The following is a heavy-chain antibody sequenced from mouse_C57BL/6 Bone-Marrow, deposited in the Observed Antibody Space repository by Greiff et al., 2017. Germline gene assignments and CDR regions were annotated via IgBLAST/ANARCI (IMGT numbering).Heavy chain of an antibody. CDR1: GFSFTSYG. Sequence: VKLVESGPGLVAPSQSLSITCTVSGFSFTSYGVDWVRQSPGKGLEWLGVIWGVGSTNYNSALKSRMSISKDNSKSQVFLKMNSLQTDDAAMYYCARNPRSEDYAMDYWGQGTSVTVSS. J-gene: IGHJ4*01. V-gene: IGHV2-6*01. CDR3: ARNPRSEDYAMDY. CDR2: IWGVGST.